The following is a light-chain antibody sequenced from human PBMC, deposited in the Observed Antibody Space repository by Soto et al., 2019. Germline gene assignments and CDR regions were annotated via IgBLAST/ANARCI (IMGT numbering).Light chain of an antibody. CDR3: SSFASSNTLV. V-gene: IGLV2-8*01. J-gene: IGLJ3*02. CDR2: EVT. Sequence: QSALTQPPSASGSPGQSVTISCTGTSSDVGAYNYVSWYQQHAGKAPKLVIYEVTKRPSGVPDRFSGSKSANTASLTVSGLQAEDEADYYCSSFASSNTLVFGVGTKLTVL. CDR1: SSDVGAYNY.